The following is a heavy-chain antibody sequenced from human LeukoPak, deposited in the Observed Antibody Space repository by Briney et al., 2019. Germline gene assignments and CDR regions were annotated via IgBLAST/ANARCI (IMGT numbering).Heavy chain of an antibody. CDR1: GFTVSSNY. J-gene: IGHJ4*02. Sequence: GGFLRLSCEVSGFTVSSNYMTWVRQAPGKGLEWVSIIYSGGSTYYADSVKGRFAISRDNSKNTLYLQMNSLRAEDTAVFYCARDLTGDAYFDYWGQGTLVTVSS. CDR2: IYSGGST. CDR3: ARDLTGDAYFDY. D-gene: IGHD7-27*01. V-gene: IGHV3-66*01.